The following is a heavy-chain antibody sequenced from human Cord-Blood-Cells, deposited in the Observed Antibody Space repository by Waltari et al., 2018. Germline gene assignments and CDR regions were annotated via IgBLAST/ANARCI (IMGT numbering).Heavy chain of an antibody. CDR1: GGSISSYY. V-gene: IGHV4-59*08. D-gene: IGHD1-1*01. CDR3: ARRGTTGTTGWFDP. J-gene: IGHJ5*02. CDR2: IYYSGST. Sequence: QVQLQESGPGLVKPSETLSLTCTVSGGSISSYYWSWIRQPPGKGLEWIGYIYYSGSTNYNPSRKSRVTISEDTSKNHFSRKLSSVTAADTAVYYCARRGTTGTTGWFDPWGQGTLVTVSS.